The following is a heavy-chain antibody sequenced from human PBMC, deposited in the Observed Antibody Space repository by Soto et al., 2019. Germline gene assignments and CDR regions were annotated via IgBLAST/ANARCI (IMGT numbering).Heavy chain of an antibody. CDR1: GGSFSGYY. CDR2: INHSGST. D-gene: IGHD3-3*01. J-gene: IGHJ5*02. V-gene: IGHV4-34*01. CDR3: ARGQFGVVIRTFDP. Sequence: PSETLSLTCAVYGGSFSGYYWSWIRQPPGKGLEWIGEINHSGSTNYNPSLKSRVTISVDTSKNQFSLKLGSVTAADTAVYYCARGQFGVVIRTFDPWGQGTLVTVSS.